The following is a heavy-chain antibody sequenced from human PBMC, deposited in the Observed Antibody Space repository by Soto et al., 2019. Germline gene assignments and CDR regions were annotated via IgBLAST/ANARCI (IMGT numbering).Heavy chain of an antibody. V-gene: IGHV1-18*01. CDR2: ISPYNGKT. Sequence: QAQLAQSGAEVKKPGASVNISCKASGYTFTNYGFIWVRQAPGHGLEWVGWISPYNGKTGYEQKFQGRVTMTRDKPTSTAYMELRSLRSDDTAVYYCARDIYGGNCCDAFDIWGQGTMVTVSS. CDR1: GYTFTNYG. J-gene: IGHJ3*02. D-gene: IGHD2-15*01. CDR3: ARDIYGGNCCDAFDI.